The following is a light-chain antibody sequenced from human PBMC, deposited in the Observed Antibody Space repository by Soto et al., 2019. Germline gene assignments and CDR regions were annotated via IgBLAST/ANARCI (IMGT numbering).Light chain of an antibody. V-gene: IGKV3D-15*01. CDR2: TTS. J-gene: IGKJ1*01. CDR1: QSISVTY. Sequence: EIVLTQSPGTLSLSPGERAPLSCMASQSISVTYLAWYQQKPGQAPRLLIYTTSIRATGIPDRFSGSGSGTEFTLTISSLQSEDFAVYYCQQYNNWPLTFGQGTKVDIK. CDR3: QQYNNWPLT.